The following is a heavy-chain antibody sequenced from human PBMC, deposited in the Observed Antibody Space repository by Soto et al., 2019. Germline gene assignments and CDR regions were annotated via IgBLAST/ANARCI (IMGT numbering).Heavy chain of an antibody. CDR3: ARTAWHFFDY. CDR1: CGSINIGGYY. D-gene: IGHD3-3*02. V-gene: IGHV4-31*03. CDR2: IYYSGST. J-gene: IGHJ4*02. Sequence: PSETLSLTCTVSCGSINIGGYYWSWIRQHPGKGLEWIGYIYYSGSTFYNPSLKSRVTISFDTSKNQFSLKLNSVTAADTAVYYCARTAWHFFDYWGQGTLVTVSS.